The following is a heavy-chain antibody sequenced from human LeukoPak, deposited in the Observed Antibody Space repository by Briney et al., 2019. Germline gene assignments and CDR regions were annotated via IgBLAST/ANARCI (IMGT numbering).Heavy chain of an antibody. V-gene: IGHV1-69*05. CDR2: IIPIFGTA. CDR1: GGTFSSYA. D-gene: IGHD3-3*01. J-gene: IGHJ6*03. CDR3: ARGFLEWLLGSGSYYYMDV. Sequence: SVKVSCKASGGTFSSYAISWVRQAPGQGLEWMGGIIPIFGTANYAQKFQGRVTITTDESTSTAYMELSSLRSEDTAVYYCARGFLEWLLGSGSYYYMDVWGKGTTVTVSS.